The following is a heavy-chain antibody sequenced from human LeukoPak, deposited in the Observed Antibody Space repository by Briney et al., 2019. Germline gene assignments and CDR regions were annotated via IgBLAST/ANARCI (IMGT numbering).Heavy chain of an antibody. V-gene: IGHV1-3*01. Sequence: ASVKVSCKASGYTFISYAMHWVRQAPGQRLEWMGWINAGNGNTKYSQKFQGRVAITRDTSASTAYMELSSLRSEDTAVYYCARDGVAYCGGDCYSSFDYWGQGTLDTVSS. J-gene: IGHJ4*02. CDR3: ARDGVAYCGGDCYSSFDY. CDR1: GYTFISYA. CDR2: INAGNGNT. D-gene: IGHD2-21*02.